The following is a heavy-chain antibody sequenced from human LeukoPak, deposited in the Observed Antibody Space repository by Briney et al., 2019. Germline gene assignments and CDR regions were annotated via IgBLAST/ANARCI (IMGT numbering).Heavy chain of an antibody. V-gene: IGHV3-30*18. Sequence: GGSLRLSCAASGFTFSSYGMHWVRQAPGKGLEWVAVISYDGSNKYYADSVKGRFTISRDNSKNTLYLQTDSLRAEDTALYYCAKDRWGSGYYFDYWGQGTLVTVSS. D-gene: IGHD3-16*01. CDR3: AKDRWGSGYYFDY. J-gene: IGHJ4*02. CDR2: ISYDGSNK. CDR1: GFTFSSYG.